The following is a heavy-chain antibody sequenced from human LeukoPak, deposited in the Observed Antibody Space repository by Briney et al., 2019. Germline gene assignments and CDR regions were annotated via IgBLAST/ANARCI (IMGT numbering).Heavy chain of an antibody. CDR2: ISYDGSNK. Sequence: PGGSLRLSCAASGFTFSSYAMHWVRQAPGKGLEWVAVISYDGSNKYYADSVKGRFTISRDNSKNSLYLQMNSLRAEDTAVYYCARISPVVPAAIQIREITIFGVDNLYYFDYWGQGTLVTVSS. CDR3: ARISPVVPAAIQIREITIFGVDNLYYFDY. D-gene: IGHD2-2*02. V-gene: IGHV3-30-3*01. J-gene: IGHJ4*02. CDR1: GFTFSSYA.